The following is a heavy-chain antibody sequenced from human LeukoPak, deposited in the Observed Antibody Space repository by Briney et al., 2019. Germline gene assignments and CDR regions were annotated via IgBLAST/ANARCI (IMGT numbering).Heavy chain of an antibody. V-gene: IGHV3-23*01. CDR1: GLTFNSHS. J-gene: IGHJ6*02. CDR2: VSTNGDVT. CDR3: ARDSIAARPSGVYYYYGMDV. D-gene: IGHD6-6*01. Sequence: GGSLRLSCVASGLTFNSHSMSWVRQAPGMGLEWVSVVSTNGDVTFYADSVKGRFTISRDNSKNTLFLQMNSLRAEDTAVYYCARDSIAARPSGVYYYYGMDVWGQGTTVTVSS.